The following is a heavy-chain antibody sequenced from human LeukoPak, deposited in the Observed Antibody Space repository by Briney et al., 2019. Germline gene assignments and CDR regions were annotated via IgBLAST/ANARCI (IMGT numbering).Heavy chain of an antibody. V-gene: IGHV3-9*01. D-gene: IGHD4-23*01. CDR3: GKDWSYGGNSWKYFGS. J-gene: IGHJ4*02. CDR2: ISWRSDSV. Sequence: PGRSLRLSCAASGFTFDDYAMHWVRQAPGKGLEWVSGISWRSDSVDYAESVKGRFTISRDNAKNSLYLQMNSLRADDTALYYCGKDWSYGGNSWKYFGSWGQGILVTVSS. CDR1: GFTFDDYA.